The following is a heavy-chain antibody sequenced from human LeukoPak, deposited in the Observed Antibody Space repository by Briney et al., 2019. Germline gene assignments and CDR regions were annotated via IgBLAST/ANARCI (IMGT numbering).Heavy chain of an antibody. CDR2: IYHSGST. Sequence: SETLSLTCTVSGYSISSGYYWGWIRQPPGKGLEWIGEIYHSGSTNYNPSLKSRVTISVNKSKNQFSLKLSSVTAADTAVYYCAREHSSGWYVKRDYYFDYWGQGTLVTVSS. V-gene: IGHV4-38-2*02. D-gene: IGHD6-19*01. CDR1: GYSISSGYY. CDR3: AREHSSGWYVKRDYYFDY. J-gene: IGHJ4*02.